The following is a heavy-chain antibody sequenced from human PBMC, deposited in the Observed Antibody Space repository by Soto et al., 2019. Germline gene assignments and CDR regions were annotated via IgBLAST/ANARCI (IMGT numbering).Heavy chain of an antibody. CDR2: INPNSGGT. D-gene: IGHD3-16*01. CDR3: ARDFATFSTFNSYYYGMVV. J-gene: IGHJ6*02. V-gene: IGHV1-2*04. Sequence: GASVKVSCKASGYTFTGYYMHWVGQAPGQGVEWMGWINPNSGGTNYAQKFQGWVTMTRDTSISPAYMELSRLRSDDTAVYYCARDFATFSTFNSYYYGMVVWGQGTTVTVFS. CDR1: GYTFTGYY.